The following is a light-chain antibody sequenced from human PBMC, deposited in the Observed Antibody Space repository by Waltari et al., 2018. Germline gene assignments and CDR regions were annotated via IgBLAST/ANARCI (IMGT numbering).Light chain of an antibody. V-gene: IGKV3-11*01. CDR2: DSS. J-gene: IGKJ3*01. Sequence: ETVLTQSPATLSLSPGERVTLSCRASQTISIYLAWYQQEPGQAPRLLIYDSSNRATGIPARFSGSGSGTDFTLTISSLETEDSAVYYCQQRRNWPLTFGPGTKVDIK. CDR3: QQRRNWPLT. CDR1: QTISIY.